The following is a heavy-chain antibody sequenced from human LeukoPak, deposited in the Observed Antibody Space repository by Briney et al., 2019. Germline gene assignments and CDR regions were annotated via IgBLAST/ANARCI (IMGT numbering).Heavy chain of an antibody. J-gene: IGHJ4*02. D-gene: IGHD3-22*01. V-gene: IGHV4-30-4*01. CDR2: IYYSGST. CDR1: GGSISSGDYY. Sequence: SQTLSLTCTVSGGSISSGDYYWSWIRQPPGKGLEWIGYIYYSGSTYYNPSLKSRVTISVDTSKNQFSLKLSSVTAADTAVYYCARDNAGEYDSSGYYYYFDYWGQGTLVTVSS. CDR3: ARDNAGEYDSSGYYYYFDY.